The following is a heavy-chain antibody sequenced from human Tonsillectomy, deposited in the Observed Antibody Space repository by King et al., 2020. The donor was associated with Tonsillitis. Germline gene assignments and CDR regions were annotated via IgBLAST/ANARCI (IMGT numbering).Heavy chain of an antibody. CDR2: INSDWSSP. V-gene: IGHV3-74*01. CDR1: GFTFSSYW. Sequence: VQLVESGGGLVQPGGSLRLSCAAPGFTFSSYWMHWVRQAPGKGLVWVSRINSDWSSPSYADSVKGRFTISRDNAKNTLYLQMNSLRAEDTAVYYCARMYYYDSSGYYFPSDYWGQGTLVTVSS. J-gene: IGHJ4*02. CDR3: ARMYYYDSSGYYFPSDY. D-gene: IGHD3-22*01.